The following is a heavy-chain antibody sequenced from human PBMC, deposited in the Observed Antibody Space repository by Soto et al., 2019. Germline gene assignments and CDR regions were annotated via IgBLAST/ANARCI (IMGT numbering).Heavy chain of an antibody. CDR3: VRDQAASGTSWAFDI. J-gene: IGHJ3*02. V-gene: IGHV3-64*05. D-gene: IGHD1-26*01. CDR2: IWGHGRIT. Sequence: PGGSLRLSCSASGFTFSTYTMHWVRQTPGKGLEYVSSIWGHGRITFYADSVRGRFTISRDNSKNTLFVQMKSLGVDDTGVYYCVRDQAASGTSWAFDIWGQGTPVTVSS. CDR1: GFTFSTYT.